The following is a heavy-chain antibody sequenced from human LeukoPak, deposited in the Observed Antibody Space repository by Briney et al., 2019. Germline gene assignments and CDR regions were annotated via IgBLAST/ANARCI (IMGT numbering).Heavy chain of an antibody. J-gene: IGHJ5*02. CDR1: GFTFSSYS. CDR2: ISSSSSYI. V-gene: IGHV3-21*01. CDR3: ARIRFLEWFGWFDP. D-gene: IGHD3-3*01. Sequence: GGSLRLSCAASGFTFSSYSMNWVRQAPGKGLEWVSSISSSSSYIYYADSVKGQFTISRDNAKNSLYLQMNSLRAEDTAVYYCARIRFLEWFGWFDPWGQGTLVTVSS.